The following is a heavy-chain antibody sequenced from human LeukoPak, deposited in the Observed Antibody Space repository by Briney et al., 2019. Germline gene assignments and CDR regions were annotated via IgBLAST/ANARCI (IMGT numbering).Heavy chain of an antibody. CDR3: VRYFDWPRPFDY. CDR1: GYIFTSYG. J-gene: IGHJ4*02. D-gene: IGHD3-9*01. CDR2: ISAYNGNA. V-gene: IGHV1-18*04. Sequence: GASVKVSCKASGYIFTSYGISWVRQAPGQGLEWMGWISAYNGNANYAQNLQGRVTMTTDTSTSTAYMELRSLRSDDTAVYYCVRYFDWPRPFDYWGQGTLVTVSS.